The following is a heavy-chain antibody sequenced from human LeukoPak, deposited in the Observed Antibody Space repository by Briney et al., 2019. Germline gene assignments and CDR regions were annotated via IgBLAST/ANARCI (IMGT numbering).Heavy chain of an antibody. V-gene: IGHV3-23*01. D-gene: IGHD6-19*01. CDR3: AKDVAPDSGWDLDY. Sequence: GGSLRLSCAVSCLTFRTYSMTWVRQGPGKGLDWVSSIYNTGAKIFYADSVKGRFTISRDNSKNMLYLQMNSLRVEDTAVYYCAKDVAPDSGWDLDYWGLGTLVTVSS. J-gene: IGHJ4*02. CDR1: CLTFRTYS. CDR2: IYNTGAKI.